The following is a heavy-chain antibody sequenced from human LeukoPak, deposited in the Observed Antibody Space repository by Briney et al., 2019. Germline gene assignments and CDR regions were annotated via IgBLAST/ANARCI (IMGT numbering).Heavy chain of an antibody. V-gene: IGHV3-21*01. Sequence: GGSLRLSCAASGFTFSSYSMNWVRQAPGKGLEWVSSISSSSSYIYYADSVKGRFTISRDNAKNSLYLQMNSLRAEDTAVYYCARDRAPYDSSGNYYEFDYWGQGTLVTVSS. J-gene: IGHJ4*02. CDR3: ARDRAPYDSSGNYYEFDY. CDR2: ISSSSSYI. CDR1: GFTFSSYS. D-gene: IGHD3-22*01.